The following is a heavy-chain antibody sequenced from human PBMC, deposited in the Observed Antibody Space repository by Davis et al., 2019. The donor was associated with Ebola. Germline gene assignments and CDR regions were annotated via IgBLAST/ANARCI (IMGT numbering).Heavy chain of an antibody. CDR1: GGSISSSSYY. V-gene: IGHV4-39*01. Sequence: SETLSLTCTVSGGSISSSSYYWGWIRQPPGKGLEWIGSIYYSGSTYYNPSLKSRVTISVDTSKNQFSLKLSSVTADDTAVYYCARIMYYDFWSGYQTYYYYGMDVWGQGTTVTVSS. CDR3: ARIMYYDFWSGYQTYYYYGMDV. D-gene: IGHD3-3*01. J-gene: IGHJ6*02. CDR2: IYYSGST.